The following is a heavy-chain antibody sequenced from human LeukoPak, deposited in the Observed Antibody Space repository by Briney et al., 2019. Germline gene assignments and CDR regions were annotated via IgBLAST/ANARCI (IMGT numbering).Heavy chain of an antibody. V-gene: IGHV1-18*01. Sequence: ASVKVSCKASGYTFTSYGISWVRQAPGQGLEWMGWISAYNGNTNYAQKLQGRVTMTTDTSTTTAYMELRSLRSDDTAVYYCAREYCSGGSCYPTDAFDIWGQGTVVTVSS. CDR1: GYTFTSYG. D-gene: IGHD2-15*01. J-gene: IGHJ3*02. CDR2: ISAYNGNT. CDR3: AREYCSGGSCYPTDAFDI.